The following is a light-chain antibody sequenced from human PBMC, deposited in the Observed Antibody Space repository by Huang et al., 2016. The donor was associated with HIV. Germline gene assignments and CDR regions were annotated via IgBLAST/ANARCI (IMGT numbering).Light chain of an antibody. V-gene: IGKV1-5*03. Sequence: DIQMTQAPSTLSAFVGDRVTITCRTSHRISSWLAWYQQKPGKAPNLLISKASNLASGVPSRCSGNGSGTEFTLTISGLQPDDLATYYCQQQWTFGQGTKVEI. CDR1: HRISSW. J-gene: IGKJ1*01. CDR2: KAS. CDR3: QQQWT.